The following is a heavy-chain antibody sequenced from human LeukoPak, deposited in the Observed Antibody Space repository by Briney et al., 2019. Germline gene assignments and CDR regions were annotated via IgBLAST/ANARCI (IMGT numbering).Heavy chain of an antibody. CDR3: ARDRDYYDSSGYYYGPEYFQH. J-gene: IGHJ1*01. CDR2: ISSSSSTI. CDR1: GFTFSIYS. D-gene: IGHD3-22*01. Sequence: GGSLRLSCAASGFTFSIYSMNWVRQAPGKGLEWVSYISSSSSTILYADSVKGRFTISRDNAKNSLYLQMNSLRAEDTAVYYCARDRDYYDSSGYYYGPEYFQHWGQGTLVTVSS. V-gene: IGHV3-48*01.